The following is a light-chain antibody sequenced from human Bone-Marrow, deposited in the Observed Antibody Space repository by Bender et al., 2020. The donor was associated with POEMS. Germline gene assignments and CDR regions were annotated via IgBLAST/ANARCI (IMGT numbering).Light chain of an antibody. V-gene: IGLV2-14*02. Sequence: QSALTQPASVSGSPGQSITISCAGTSSDVGSYDLVSWYQQHPGKAPKLMIYDVSNRPSGVSNRFSGSKYGNTASLTISGLQAEDEADYYCSSYTASSSLVFGGGTKLTVL. CDR2: DVS. J-gene: IGLJ3*02. CDR1: SSDVGSYDL. CDR3: SSYTASSSLV.